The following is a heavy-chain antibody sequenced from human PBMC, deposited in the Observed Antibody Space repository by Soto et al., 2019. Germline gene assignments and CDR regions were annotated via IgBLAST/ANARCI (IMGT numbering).Heavy chain of an antibody. D-gene: IGHD6-6*01. CDR1: GFTFSNAW. CDR2: IKSKTDGGRT. J-gene: IGHJ6*03. Sequence: EVQLVESGGGLVKPGGSLRLSCAASGFTFSNAWMSWVRQAPGKGLEWVGRIKSKTDGGRTDYAAPVKGRFTISRDDSKNTLYLQMNSLKTEDTAVYYCTTSFSIAARPYYYYMDVWGKGTTVTVSS. CDR3: TTSFSIAARPYYYYMDV. V-gene: IGHV3-15*01.